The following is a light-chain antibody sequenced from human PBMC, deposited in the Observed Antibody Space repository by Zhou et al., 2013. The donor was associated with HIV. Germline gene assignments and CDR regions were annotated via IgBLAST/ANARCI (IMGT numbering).Light chain of an antibody. V-gene: IGKV2-28*01. Sequence: DIVMTQSPLSLPVTPGEPASISCRSSQSLLHRNGYTYLYWYLQKPGQSPQLLIYLRSNRASGVPDRFSGSGSGTDFTLKISRVEAEDVGVYYCMQALQTVTFGQGTKLEIK. CDR1: QSLLHRNGYTY. CDR2: LRS. J-gene: IGKJ2*01. CDR3: MQALQTVT.